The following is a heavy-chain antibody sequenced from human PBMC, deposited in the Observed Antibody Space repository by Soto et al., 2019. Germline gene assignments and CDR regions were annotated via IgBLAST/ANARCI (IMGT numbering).Heavy chain of an antibody. CDR3: AKSEGYSFDI. CDR1: GLSFSSHW. J-gene: IGHJ3*02. V-gene: IGHV3-7*01. Sequence: EVQLVEYGGGLVQPGGSLRLSCAASGLSFSSHWMSWVRQAPGRGLEWVANIRQDGGEEQYSDSVKGRFTLSRDNAKNSLYLQMNGLRVDDTAVYYCAKSEGYSFDIRGQGTMVTVSS. D-gene: IGHD1-1*01. CDR2: IRQDGGEE.